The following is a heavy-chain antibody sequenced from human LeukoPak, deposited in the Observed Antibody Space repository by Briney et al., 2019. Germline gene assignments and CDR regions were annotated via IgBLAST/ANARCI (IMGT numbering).Heavy chain of an antibody. V-gene: IGHV3-48*02. CDR2: ISSSSTSI. CDR1: GFTFSIYS. J-gene: IGHJ4*02. D-gene: IGHD4-23*01. Sequence: GSLRLSCAASGFTFSIYSMNWVRQPPGKGLEWVSYISSSSTSIYYADSVKRRFTISRDNAKNSLYLQMNSLRDDDMAVYYCASSDDYGGNRFDYWGQGTLVTVSS. CDR3: ASSDDYGGNRFDY.